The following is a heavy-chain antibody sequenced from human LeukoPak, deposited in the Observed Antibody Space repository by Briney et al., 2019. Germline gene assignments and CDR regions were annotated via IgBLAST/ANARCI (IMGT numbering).Heavy chain of an antibody. D-gene: IGHD5-18*01. CDR1: SGSIGTYY. V-gene: IGHV4-59*01. CDR2: SHYSGSS. CDR3: ARGDSGYFNWFDA. J-gene: IGHJ5*02. Sequence: SETLSLTCTVSSGSIGTYYWSWIRQSPGKGLEWIGYSHYSGSSNYNPSLKSRVTISLDTSKKQFSLKLNSVTAADTAVYYCARGDSGYFNWFDAWGLGTLVTVSS.